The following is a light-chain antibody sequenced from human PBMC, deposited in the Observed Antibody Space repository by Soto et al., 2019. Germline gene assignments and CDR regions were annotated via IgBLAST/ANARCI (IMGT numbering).Light chain of an antibody. CDR2: AAS. CDR3: QQSASTPPT. J-gene: IGKJ4*01. Sequence: DILMTQSPSSLSASVGDRVTITCRASQSISNFLNWYQQKPGKAPKLLLYAASSLQSGVPSRFSGSGFGTDFTLTISSLQPGDFATYYCQQSASTPPTFGGGAKVEIK. V-gene: IGKV1-39*01. CDR1: QSISNF.